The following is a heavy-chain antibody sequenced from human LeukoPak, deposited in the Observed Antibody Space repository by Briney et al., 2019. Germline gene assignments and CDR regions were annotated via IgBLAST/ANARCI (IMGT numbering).Heavy chain of an antibody. D-gene: IGHD1-26*01. V-gene: IGHV1-18*01. J-gene: IGHJ3*02. CDR3: TTSTRWELLQSDAFDI. CDR2: ISAYNGNT. CDR1: GYTFTSYG. Sequence: ASVKVSCKASGYTFTSYGISWVRQAPGQGLEWMGWISAYNGNTNYAQKLQGRVTMTTDTSTSTAYMELRSLRSDDTAVYYCTTSTRWELLQSDAFDIWGQGTMVTVSS.